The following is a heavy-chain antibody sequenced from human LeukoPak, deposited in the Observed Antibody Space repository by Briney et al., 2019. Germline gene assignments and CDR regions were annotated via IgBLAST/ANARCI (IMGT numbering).Heavy chain of an antibody. D-gene: IGHD2-2*01. V-gene: IGHV1-69*13. CDR3: TRHPSVVPAANGGLDR. CDR2: IIPVFGTA. J-gene: IGHJ5*02. CDR1: GGTFSSYA. Sequence: SVKVSCKASGGTFSSYAISWVRQAPGQGLEWMGGIIPVFGTANYAQKFQGRVTITADEYTSTAYMELSSLRSEDTAVYYCTRHPSVVPAANGGLDRWGQGTLVTVSS.